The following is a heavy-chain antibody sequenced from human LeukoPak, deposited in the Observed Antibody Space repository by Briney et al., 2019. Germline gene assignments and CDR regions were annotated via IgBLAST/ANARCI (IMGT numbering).Heavy chain of an antibody. CDR2: ISSSSSYI. CDR3: AREGLLWFGELLDYYYGMDV. D-gene: IGHD3-10*01. V-gene: IGHV3-21*01. J-gene: IGHJ6*02. Sequence: GGSLRLSCAASGFTFSSYSMNWVRQAPGKGLEWVSSISSSSSYIYYADSVKGRFTISRDNAKNSLYLQMNSLRAEDTAVYYCAREGLLWFGELLDYYYGMDVWGQGTTVTVSS. CDR1: GFTFSSYS.